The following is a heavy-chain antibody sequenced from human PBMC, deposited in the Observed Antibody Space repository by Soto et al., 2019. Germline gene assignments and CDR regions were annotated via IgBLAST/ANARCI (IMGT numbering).Heavy chain of an antibody. CDR2: MNPINGAT. J-gene: IGHJ6*02. D-gene: IGHD2-15*01. V-gene: IGHV1-8*02. CDR3: GRGPSPRAPAGSTPYYYAMDV. Sequence: ASVKVSCKXSGYDFTAYDINWVRQASGQGLEWMGWMNPINGATGSARRFQGRVSMTRNTATGTAYLELTSLRSDDTGVYYCGRGPSPRAPAGSTPYYYAMDVWGQGTTVTVSS. CDR1: GYDFTAYD.